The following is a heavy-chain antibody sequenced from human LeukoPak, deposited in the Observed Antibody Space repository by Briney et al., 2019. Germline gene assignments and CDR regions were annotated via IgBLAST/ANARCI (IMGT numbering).Heavy chain of an antibody. CDR2: IHPNSGDT. CDR3: ARVNSPDDYDSSGYYYFDY. CDR1: GYTFTGYY. D-gene: IGHD3-22*01. J-gene: IGHJ4*02. V-gene: IGHV1-2*02. Sequence: GASVKVSCKASGYTFTGYYIYWVRQAPGQGLEWMGWIHPNSGDTNYAQKFQGRVTMTRHTSISTAYMELSRLRSDDTAVYYCARVNSPDDYDSSGYYYFDYWGEGSLVSVSS.